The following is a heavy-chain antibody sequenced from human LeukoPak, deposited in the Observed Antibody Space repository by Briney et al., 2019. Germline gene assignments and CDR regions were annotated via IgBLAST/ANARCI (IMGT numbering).Heavy chain of an antibody. D-gene: IGHD3-22*01. CDR1: GGSFSGYY. J-gene: IGHJ4*02. CDR2: INHSGST. V-gene: IGHV4-34*01. Sequence: KTSETLSLTCAVYGGSFSGYYWSWIRQPPGKGLEWIGEINHSGSTNYNPSLKSRVTMSVDTSKNQFSLKLSSVTAADTAVYYCATLGGTYGSSGYYLGTDDYWGQGTLVTVSS. CDR3: ATLGGTYGSSGYYLGTDDY.